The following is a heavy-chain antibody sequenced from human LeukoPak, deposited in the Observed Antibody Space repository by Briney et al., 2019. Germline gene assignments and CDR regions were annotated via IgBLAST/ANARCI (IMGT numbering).Heavy chain of an antibody. CDR3: ARPYYYDSRIDP. V-gene: IGHV4-4*07. J-gene: IGHJ5*02. Sequence: SETLSLTCTVSGGSISSYYWSWIRQPAGKGLEWIGRIYTSGRTNYNPSLKRRVTMSVDTSKNQFSLKLSSVTATDTAVYYCARPYYYDSRIDPWGQGILVTVSS. CDR2: IYTSGRT. CDR1: GGSISSYY. D-gene: IGHD3-22*01.